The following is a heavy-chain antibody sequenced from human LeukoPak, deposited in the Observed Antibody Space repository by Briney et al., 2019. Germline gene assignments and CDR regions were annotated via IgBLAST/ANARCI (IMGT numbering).Heavy chain of an antibody. CDR2: IKQDGSEK. CDR1: GFTFTNYW. Sequence: PGGSLRLSCAASGFTFTNYWMSWVRQAPGKGLEWVANIKQDGSEKSYVDSVKGRFTISRDNANNSLYLQMNSLRAEDTAIFYCAREGKGGFDYWGQGTLVIVSS. V-gene: IGHV3-7*01. D-gene: IGHD3-16*01. J-gene: IGHJ4*02. CDR3: AREGKGGFDY.